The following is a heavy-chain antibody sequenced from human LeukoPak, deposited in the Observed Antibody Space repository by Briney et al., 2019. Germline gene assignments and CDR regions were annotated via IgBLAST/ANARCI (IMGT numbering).Heavy chain of an antibody. Sequence: XSXXASGXTFSSYAMSWVRQAPGKGLEWVSAISGSGGSTYYADSVKGRFTISRDNSKNTLYLQMNSLRAEDTAVYYCAKDPGCSGGSCYSHFDYWGQGTLVTVSS. D-gene: IGHD2-15*01. V-gene: IGHV3-23*01. J-gene: IGHJ4*02. CDR3: AKDPGCSGGSCYSHFDY. CDR1: GXTFSSYA. CDR2: ISGSGGST.